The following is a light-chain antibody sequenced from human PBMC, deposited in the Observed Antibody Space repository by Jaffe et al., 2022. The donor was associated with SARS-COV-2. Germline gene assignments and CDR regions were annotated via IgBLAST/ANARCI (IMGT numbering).Light chain of an antibody. J-gene: IGLJ2*01. CDR2: SDN. CDR3: QSYDNRMSGHLV. Sequence: QSVLSQPPSVSGAPGQRVTISCTGSSSNIGAGYDVHWYQQLPGRAPKLLIYSDNNRPSGVPDRFSGSKSGTSASLALTGLQAEDEADYYCQSYDNRMSGHLVFGGGTKLTVL. V-gene: IGLV1-40*01. CDR1: SSNIGAGYD.